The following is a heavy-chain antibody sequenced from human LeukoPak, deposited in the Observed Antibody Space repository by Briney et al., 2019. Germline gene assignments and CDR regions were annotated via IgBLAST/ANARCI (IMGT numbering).Heavy chain of an antibody. CDR2: IYSGGGT. Sequence: GGSLRLSCAASGFTVSSNYMSWVRQAPGKGLEWVSVIYSGGGTNYADSVKGRFTISRDNSQNTLYLQMNSLRAEDTAVYYCARDPVNGDYNYWGQGTLVTVSS. V-gene: IGHV3-53*01. CDR1: GFTVSSNY. D-gene: IGHD4-17*01. J-gene: IGHJ4*02. CDR3: ARDPVNGDYNY.